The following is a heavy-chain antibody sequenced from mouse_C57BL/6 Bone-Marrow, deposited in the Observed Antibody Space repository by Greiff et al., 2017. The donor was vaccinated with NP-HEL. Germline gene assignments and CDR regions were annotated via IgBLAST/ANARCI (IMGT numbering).Heavy chain of an antibody. J-gene: IGHJ3*01. CDR3: ARNWETGWFAY. D-gene: IGHD4-1*01. CDR2: IWSGGST. CDR1: GFSLTSYG. V-gene: IGHV2-2*01. Sequence: QVQLQQSGPGLVQPSQSLSITCTVSGFSLTSYGVHWVRQSPGKGLEWLVVIWSGGSTDYNAAFISRLSISKDNSKSQVFFKMNSLQADDTAIDYCARNWETGWFAYWGQGTLVTVSA.